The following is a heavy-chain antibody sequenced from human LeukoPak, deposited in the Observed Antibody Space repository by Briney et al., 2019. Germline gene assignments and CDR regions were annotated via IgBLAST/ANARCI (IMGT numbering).Heavy chain of an antibody. D-gene: IGHD5-18*01. CDR3: ARGPPRIQLWFTLLVAFDI. V-gene: IGHV4-30-2*01. CDR1: GGSISSGGYS. J-gene: IGHJ3*02. CDR2: IYHSGST. Sequence: PSETLSLTCAVSGGSISSGGYSWSWIRQPPGKGLEWIGYIYHSGSTYYNPSLKSRVTISVDTSKNQFSLKLSSVTAADTAVYYCARGPPRIQLWFTLLVAFDIWGQGTMVTVSS.